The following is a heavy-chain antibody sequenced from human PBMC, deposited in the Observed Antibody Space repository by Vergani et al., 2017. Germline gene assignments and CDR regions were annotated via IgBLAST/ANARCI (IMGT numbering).Heavy chain of an antibody. CDR1: VYTLNTYG. V-gene: IGHV1-18*01. D-gene: IGHD2-21*01. CDR3: ARPSGALCHLWLDY. Sequence: QVQLVQSGPEVKKPGASVKVSCKASVYTLNTYGISWVRQAPGQGLEWMGWISASNVNTNYAQKFQGRVTLTADTSTNTAYMELRSLRSDDTAVYYCARPSGALCHLWLDYWGQATRVSVSS. CDR2: ISASNVNT. J-gene: IGHJ4*02.